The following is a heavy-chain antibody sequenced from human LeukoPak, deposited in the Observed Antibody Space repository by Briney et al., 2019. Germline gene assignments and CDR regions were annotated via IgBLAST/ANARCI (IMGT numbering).Heavy chain of an antibody. J-gene: IGHJ3*02. V-gene: IGHV3-30*18. CDR3: VKSLLTTASGTGRAFDI. D-gene: IGHD1-26*01. CDR2: ISDDGNTK. CDR1: GFTFSSNG. Sequence: GGSLRLSCAASGFTFSSNGIHWVRQAPGKGLEWVAVISDDGNTKFYADSVKGRFTISRDNSKNTLYLQMDSLRAEDTAKYYCVKSLLTTASGTGRAFDIWGQGTMVTVSA.